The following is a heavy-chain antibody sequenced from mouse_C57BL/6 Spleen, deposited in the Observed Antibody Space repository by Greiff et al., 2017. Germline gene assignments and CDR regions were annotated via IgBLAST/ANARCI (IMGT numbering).Heavy chain of an antibody. CDR3: ARGGYYYGSSWYFDV. CDR1: GFTFSDYG. Sequence: EVQLVESGGGLVKPGGSLKLSCAASGFTFSDYGMHWVRQAPEKGLEWVAYISSGSSTIYYADTVKGRFTISRDNAKNTLFLQMTSLRSEDTAMYYCARGGYYYGSSWYFDVWGTGTTVTVSS. J-gene: IGHJ1*03. CDR2: ISSGSSTI. D-gene: IGHD1-1*01. V-gene: IGHV5-17*01.